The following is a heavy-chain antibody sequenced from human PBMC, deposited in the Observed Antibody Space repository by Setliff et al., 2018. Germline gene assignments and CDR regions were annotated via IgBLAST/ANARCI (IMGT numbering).Heavy chain of an antibody. D-gene: IGHD3-16*01. J-gene: IGHJ6*02. CDR3: ARSMIQRNYYCGLDV. Sequence: PSETLSLTCTVSGYSISSSYFWNWVRQPAGKGLEWIGRIYSNENTNYNPSLKSRVTMSIDTSKNQLSLKLSSVTAADTAVYYCARSMIQRNYYCGLDVWGQGTTVTVS. V-gene: IGHV4-4*07. CDR2: IYSNENT. CDR1: GYSISSSYF.